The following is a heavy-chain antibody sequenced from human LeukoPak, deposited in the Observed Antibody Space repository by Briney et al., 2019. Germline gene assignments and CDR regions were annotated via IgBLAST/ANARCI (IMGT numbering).Heavy chain of an antibody. D-gene: IGHD5-12*01. CDR1: GGSISSYY. J-gene: IGHJ4*02. V-gene: IGHV4-59*01. CDR3: ARAQEYSGYGIDY. Sequence: PSETLSLACTVSGGSISSYYWSWIRQPPGKGLEWIGYIYYSGSTNYNPSLKSRVTISVDTSKNQFSLKLSSVTAADTAVYYCARAQEYSGYGIDYWGQGTLVTVSS. CDR2: IYYSGST.